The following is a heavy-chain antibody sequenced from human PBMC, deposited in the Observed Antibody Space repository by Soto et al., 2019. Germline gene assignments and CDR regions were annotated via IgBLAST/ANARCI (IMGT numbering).Heavy chain of an antibody. CDR1: GFTFSSYS. Sequence: GGSLRLSCAASGFTFSSYSMNWVRQAPGKGLEWVAVIWYDGSNKYYADSVKGRFTISRDNSKNTLYLQMNSLRAEDTAVYYCARDVAQDGYNKGFDYWGQGTLVTVSS. CDR3: ARDVAQDGYNKGFDY. D-gene: IGHD5-12*01. J-gene: IGHJ4*02. CDR2: IWYDGSNK. V-gene: IGHV3-33*08.